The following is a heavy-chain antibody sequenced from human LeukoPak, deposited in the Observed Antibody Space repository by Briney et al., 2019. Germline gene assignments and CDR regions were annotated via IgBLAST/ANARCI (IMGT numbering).Heavy chain of an antibody. D-gene: IGHD6-6*01. V-gene: IGHV4-4*07. J-gene: IGHJ6*02. CDR2: IYTSGST. CDR1: GGSISSYY. Sequence: PSETLSLTCTVSGGSISSYYWSWIRQPAGKGLEWIGRIYTSGSTNYNPSLKSRVTMSVDTSKNQFSLKLSSVTAADTAVYYCARRGPAGSSSSGMDVWGQGTTVTVSS. CDR3: ARRGPAGSSSSGMDV.